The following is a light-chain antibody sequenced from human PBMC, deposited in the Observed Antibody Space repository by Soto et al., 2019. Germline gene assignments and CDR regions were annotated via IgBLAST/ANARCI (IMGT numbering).Light chain of an antibody. J-gene: IGKJ1*01. CDR1: QGISSW. CDR3: QQAKSSPGA. CDR2: AAS. Sequence: DIQMTQSPSSVSASVGDRVTITCRASQGISSWLAWYQQKPGKAPKLLIYAASSLQSGVPSRFSGSGSGTVFPLTISRRQPEDFATYYGQQAKSSPGAFGQGTKVEIK. V-gene: IGKV1-12*01.